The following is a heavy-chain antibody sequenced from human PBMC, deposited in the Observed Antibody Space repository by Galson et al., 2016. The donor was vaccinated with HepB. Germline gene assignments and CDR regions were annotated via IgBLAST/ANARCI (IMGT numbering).Heavy chain of an antibody. CDR2: INQGGNEK. CDR3: ARQTDCSGTTCYEGDWFDP. CDR1: GFTFRTFW. Sequence: SLRLSCAASGFTFRTFWMSWVRQAPGKGLEWVANINQGGNEKWYVDSVKGRFTISRDNAKNSLYLQMNSLRTEDTAVYYCARQTDCSGTTCYEGDWFDPWGQGTLVTVSS. V-gene: IGHV3-7*01. D-gene: IGHD1-14*01. J-gene: IGHJ5*02.